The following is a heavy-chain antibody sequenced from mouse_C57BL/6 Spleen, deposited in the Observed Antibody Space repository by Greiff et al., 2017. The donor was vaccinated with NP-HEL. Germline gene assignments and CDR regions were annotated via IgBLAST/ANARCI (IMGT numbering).Heavy chain of an antibody. CDR2: ISSGSSTI. V-gene: IGHV5-17*01. J-gene: IGHJ4*01. CDR3: AQTGTEGMDY. D-gene: IGHD4-1*01. CDR1: GFTFSDYG. Sequence: EVMLVESGGGLVKPGGSLKLSCAASGFTFSDYGMHWVRQAPEKGLEWVAYISSGSSTIYYADTVKGRFTISRDNAKNTLYLQMTSLRSEDTAMYYCAQTGTEGMDYWGQGTSVTVSS.